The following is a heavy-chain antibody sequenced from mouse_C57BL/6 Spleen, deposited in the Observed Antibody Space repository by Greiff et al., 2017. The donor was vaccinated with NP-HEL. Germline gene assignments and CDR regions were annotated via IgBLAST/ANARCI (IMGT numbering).Heavy chain of an antibody. J-gene: IGHJ4*01. Sequence: VQLQQPGAELVRPGSSVKLSCKASGYTFTSYWMHWVKQRPIQGLEWIGNIDPSDSETHYNQKFKDKATLTVDKSSSTAYMQLSSLTSEDSAVYYCARGDYDDSVLAMDYWGQGTSVTVSS. CDR3: ARGDYDDSVLAMDY. CDR1: GYTFTSYW. V-gene: IGHV1-52*01. CDR2: IDPSDSET. D-gene: IGHD2-13*01.